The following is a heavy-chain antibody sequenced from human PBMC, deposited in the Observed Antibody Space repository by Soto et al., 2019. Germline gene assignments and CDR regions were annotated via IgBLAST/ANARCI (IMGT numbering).Heavy chain of an antibody. V-gene: IGHV1-2*02. CDR3: AQSRDNVVVTRRGFDS. CDR2: INPNNGVT. D-gene: IGHD2-2*01. J-gene: IGHJ5*01. CDR1: GFTFTGYY. Sequence: QVQLVQSGTEVKKPGASVKGSCTASGFTFTGYYMHWLRQAPGQGLEWMGWINPNNGVTNYAQKFQVRVTMTRDTSITTGYMELSRMTYDDTAVYYCAQSRDNVVVTRRGFDSWGQGTLVTVSS.